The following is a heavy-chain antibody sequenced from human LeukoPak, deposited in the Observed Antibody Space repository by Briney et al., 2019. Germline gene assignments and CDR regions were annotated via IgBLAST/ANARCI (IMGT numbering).Heavy chain of an antibody. J-gene: IGHJ4*02. D-gene: IGHD4-23*01. V-gene: IGHV3-30*04. Sequence: GGSLRLSCAASGFTFSSYAMHWVRQAPGKGLEWVAVIPYDGSNKYYADSVKGRFTISRDNSKNTLYLQMNSLRAEDTAVYYCAKNIGGFDYWGQGTLVTVSS. CDR3: AKNIGGFDY. CDR1: GFTFSSYA. CDR2: IPYDGSNK.